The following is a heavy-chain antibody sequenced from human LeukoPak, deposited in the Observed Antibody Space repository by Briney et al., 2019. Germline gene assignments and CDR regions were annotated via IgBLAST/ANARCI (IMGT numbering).Heavy chain of an antibody. Sequence: PSETLSLTCAVYGGSFSGYYWSWIRQPPGKGLEWIGEINHSGSTNYNPSLKSRVTISVDTSKNQFSLKLSSVTAADTAVYYCARAHAYYDSSGYYYGSAFDIWGQGTMVTVSS. D-gene: IGHD3-22*01. V-gene: IGHV4-34*01. CDR3: ARAHAYYDSSGYYYGSAFDI. J-gene: IGHJ3*02. CDR1: GGSFSGYY. CDR2: INHSGST.